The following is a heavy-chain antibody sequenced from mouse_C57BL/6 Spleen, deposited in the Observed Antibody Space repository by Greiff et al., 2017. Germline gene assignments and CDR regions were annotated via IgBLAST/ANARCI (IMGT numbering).Heavy chain of an antibody. CDR3: AREGAY. J-gene: IGHJ3*01. Sequence: ESGPGLVKPSQSLSLTCSVTGYSITSGYYWNWIRQFPGNKLEWMGYISYDGSNNYNPSLKNRISITRDTSKNQFFLKLNSVITEDTATYYCAREGAYWGQGTLVTVSA. V-gene: IGHV3-6*01. CDR2: ISYDGSN. CDR1: GYSITSGYY.